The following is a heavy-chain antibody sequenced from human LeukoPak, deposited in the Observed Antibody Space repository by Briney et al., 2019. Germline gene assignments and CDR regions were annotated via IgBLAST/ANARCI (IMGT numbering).Heavy chain of an antibody. CDR3: AKTHQYDFWSGFYYYYGMDV. Sequence: GRSLRLSCAASGFTFSSYGMHWVRQAPGKGLEWVAVISYDGSNKYYADSVKGRFTISRDNSKNTLHLQMNSLRAEDTAVYYCAKTHQYDFWSGFYYYYGMDVWGQGTTVTVSS. D-gene: IGHD3-3*01. V-gene: IGHV3-30*18. CDR2: ISYDGSNK. CDR1: GFTFSSYG. J-gene: IGHJ6*02.